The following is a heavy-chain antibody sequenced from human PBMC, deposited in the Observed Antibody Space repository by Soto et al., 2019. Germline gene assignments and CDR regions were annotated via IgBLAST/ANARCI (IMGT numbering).Heavy chain of an antibody. CDR1: GGSFSSYA. V-gene: IGHV1-69*12. Sequence: QVQLVQSGAEVKKPGSSVKVSCKASGGSFSSYAISWVRQAPGQGLEWMGGIIPIFGTADYAQKFQGRVTITADESTNTAYVEQSSLRAEDTAVYYCAKNPENYYYDMDDWGQGTTVTVSS. CDR2: IIPIFGTA. CDR3: AKNPENYYYDMDD. J-gene: IGHJ6*02.